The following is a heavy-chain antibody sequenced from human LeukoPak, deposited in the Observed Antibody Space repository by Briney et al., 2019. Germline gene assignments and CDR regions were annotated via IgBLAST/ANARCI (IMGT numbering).Heavy chain of an antibody. CDR1: GFNFKYYA. J-gene: IGHJ2*01. Sequence: GGSLRLSCAASGFNFKYYAMTWVRQAPGKGLEWVSSISGSGDYTDYADSVKGRFTISRDNSKDTLYLQVNSLRAEDMAVFYCAKGQDANYLPLDLWGRGTLVTVSS. D-gene: IGHD4/OR15-4a*01. V-gene: IGHV3-23*01. CDR2: ISGSGDYT. CDR3: AKGQDANYLPLDL.